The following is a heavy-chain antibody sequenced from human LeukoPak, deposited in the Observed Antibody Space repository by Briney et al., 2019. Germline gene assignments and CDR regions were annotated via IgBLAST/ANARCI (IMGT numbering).Heavy chain of an antibody. CDR3: ARRSYGSASPLRMDV. V-gene: IGHV4-59*08. Sequence: PSETLSLTCTVSGGSISGYYWTWIRQPPGMGLEWIGYNPSLKSRVTISLDTSKNQFSLKLSSVTAADTAVYYCARRSYGSASPLRMDVWGQGTTVTVSS. CDR1: GGSISGYY. J-gene: IGHJ6*02. D-gene: IGHD3-10*01.